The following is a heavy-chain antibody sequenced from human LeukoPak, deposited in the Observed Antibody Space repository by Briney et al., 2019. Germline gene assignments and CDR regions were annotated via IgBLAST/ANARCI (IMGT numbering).Heavy chain of an antibody. CDR2: IWYDGSNK. V-gene: IGHV3-33*06. D-gene: IGHD3-22*01. J-gene: IGHJ5*02. CDR3: AKATGYYYDSSGYS. CDR1: GFTFSSYG. Sequence: GGSLRLSCAASGFTFSSYGMHWVRQAPGKGLEWVAAIWYDGSNKYYADSVKGRFTISRDNSKNTLYLQMNSLRAEDTAVYYCAKATGYYYDSSGYSWGQGTLVTVSS.